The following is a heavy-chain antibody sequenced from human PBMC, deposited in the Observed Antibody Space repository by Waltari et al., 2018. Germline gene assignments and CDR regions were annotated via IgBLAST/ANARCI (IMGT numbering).Heavy chain of an antibody. D-gene: IGHD3-22*01. Sequence: RESGPGLVRTSETLSLNCDVSDYSIINGYYWGWIRQPPGKGLEWIASINYSGNRYINPSFESRVTISVDTSSNQFSLQLHSVTAADTAMYFCARQSYYDESGHDWGQGTLVTVSS. CDR1: DYSIINGYY. CDR3: ARQSYYDESGHD. CDR2: INYSGNR. J-gene: IGHJ4*02. V-gene: IGHV4-38-2*01.